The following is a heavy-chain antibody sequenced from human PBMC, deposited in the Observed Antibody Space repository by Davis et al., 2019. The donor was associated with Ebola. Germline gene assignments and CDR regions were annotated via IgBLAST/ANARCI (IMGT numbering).Heavy chain of an antibody. V-gene: IGHV3-23*01. CDR3: AKDTSNVWFDV. Sequence: GGSLRLSCAASGFTFSTYVMSWVRRAPGKGLEWVSTLGLSADTYYAASVKGRFTISRDNSKNTLHLQMNSLRVEDTDIYYCAKDTSNVWFDVWGQGTMVTVSS. CDR1: GFTFSTYV. D-gene: IGHD6-19*01. CDR2: LGLSADT. J-gene: IGHJ3*01.